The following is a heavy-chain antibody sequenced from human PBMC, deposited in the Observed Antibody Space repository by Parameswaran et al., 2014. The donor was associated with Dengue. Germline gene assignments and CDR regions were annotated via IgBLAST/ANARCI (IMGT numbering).Heavy chain of an antibody. Sequence: VRQAPGKGLEWVSAISGSGGSTYYADSVKGRFTISRDNSKNTLYLQMNSLRAEDTAVYYCAKVLGLLWFGELYYFDYWGQGTLVTVSS. V-gene: IGHV3-23*01. CDR3: AKVLGLLWFGELYYFDY. J-gene: IGHJ4*02. CDR2: ISGSGGST. D-gene: IGHD3-10*01.